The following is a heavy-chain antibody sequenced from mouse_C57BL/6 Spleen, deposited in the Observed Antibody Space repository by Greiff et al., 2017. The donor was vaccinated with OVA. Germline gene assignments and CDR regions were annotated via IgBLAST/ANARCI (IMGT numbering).Heavy chain of an antibody. CDR3: ASPGGHYGNAYWYFDV. D-gene: IGHD2-1*01. Sequence: QVQLQQPGAELVKPGASVKLSCKASGYTFTSYWMHWVKQRPGQGLEWIGMIHPNSGSTNYNEKFKSKATLTVDKSSSTAYMQLSSLTSEDSAVYYCASPGGHYGNAYWYFDVWGTGTTVTVSS. J-gene: IGHJ1*03. CDR1: GYTFTSYW. V-gene: IGHV1-64*01. CDR2: IHPNSGST.